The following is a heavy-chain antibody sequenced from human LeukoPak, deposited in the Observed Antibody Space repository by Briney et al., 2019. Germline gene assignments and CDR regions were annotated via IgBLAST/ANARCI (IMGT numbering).Heavy chain of an antibody. V-gene: IGHV3-53*01. CDR2: IYSGGST. CDR3: ARRSPIYDAFDI. Sequence: PGGSLRLSCAASGLTVSRNYMSWVRQAPGKGLESVSVIYSGGSTYYADSVRGRFTISRDNSKNTLYLQMNSLRVEDTAVYYCARRSPIYDAFDIWGQGTMVTVSS. CDR1: GLTVSRNY. D-gene: IGHD3-3*02. J-gene: IGHJ3*02.